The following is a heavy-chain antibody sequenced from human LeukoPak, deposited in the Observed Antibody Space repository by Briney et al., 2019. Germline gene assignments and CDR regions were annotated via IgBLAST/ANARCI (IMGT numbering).Heavy chain of an antibody. Sequence: SVKVSCKASGFTFTSSAVQWVRQTRGQRLEWIGWIVVGSGNTNYAQKFQERVTITRDMSTSTAYMELSSLRSEDTAVYYCAADLAAAGTYDYWGQGTLVTVSS. D-gene: IGHD6-13*01. CDR3: AADLAAAGTYDY. CDR1: GFTFTSSA. J-gene: IGHJ4*02. V-gene: IGHV1-58*01. CDR2: IVVGSGNT.